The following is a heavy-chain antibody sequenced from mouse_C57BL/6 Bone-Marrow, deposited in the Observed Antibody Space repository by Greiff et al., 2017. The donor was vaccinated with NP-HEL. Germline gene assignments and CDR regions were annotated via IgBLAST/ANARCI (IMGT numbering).Heavy chain of an antibody. Sequence: VQLQQPGAELVKPGASVKLSCKASGYTFTSYWMHWVKQRPGQGLEWIGMIHPNSGSTNYNEKFKSKAKRTVDKSSSTAYMQLSSLTSEDSAVYYCARGLLWLRRRDYYAMDYWGQGTSVTVSS. D-gene: IGHD2-2*01. V-gene: IGHV1-64*01. CDR1: GYTFTSYW. CDR3: ARGLLWLRRRDYYAMDY. CDR2: IHPNSGST. J-gene: IGHJ4*01.